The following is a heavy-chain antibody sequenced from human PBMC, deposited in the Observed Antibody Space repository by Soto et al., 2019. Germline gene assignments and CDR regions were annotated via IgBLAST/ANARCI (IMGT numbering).Heavy chain of an antibody. Sequence: SQTLSLTCVISGDSVSSNSAAWNWIRQCPSRGLEWLGRTYYRSRWYNDYAVSVRSRITVNADTSKNQFSLHLNSVTPEDTAVYYCGGTSSLQWYNLDVWDKGTTVTVSS. CDR2: TYYRSRWYN. D-gene: IGHD6-19*01. V-gene: IGHV6-1*01. CDR1: GDSVSSNSAA. J-gene: IGHJ6*03. CDR3: GGTSSLQWYNLDV.